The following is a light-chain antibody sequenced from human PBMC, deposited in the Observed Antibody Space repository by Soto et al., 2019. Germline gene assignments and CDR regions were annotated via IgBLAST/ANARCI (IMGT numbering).Light chain of an antibody. J-gene: IGLJ1*01. V-gene: IGLV2-8*01. Sequence: QSALAQPPSASGSPGQSVTISCTGTSRDVGDNYDSWYQQHLGKAPKLIIYEVTLRPSGVPDLFSGSKSGNTASLTVSGLQADDEADYHCSADAGSNNFVFGTGTQVTVL. CDR1: SRDVGDNY. CDR3: SADAGSNNFV. CDR2: EVT.